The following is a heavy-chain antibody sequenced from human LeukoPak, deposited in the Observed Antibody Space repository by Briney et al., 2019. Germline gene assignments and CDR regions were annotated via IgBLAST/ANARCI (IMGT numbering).Heavy chain of an antibody. CDR2: IWYDGSNE. D-gene: IGHD6-13*01. Sequence: GGSLRLSCAAPGFTFSSHGMHWVRQAPGKGLEWVAVIWYDGSNEYYADSVTGRFTISRDNSKNTLYLQMNSLRAEDTAVYYCARDIAARRFDYWGQGTLVTVSS. CDR3: ARDIAARRFDY. CDR1: GFTFSSHG. J-gene: IGHJ4*02. V-gene: IGHV3-33*01.